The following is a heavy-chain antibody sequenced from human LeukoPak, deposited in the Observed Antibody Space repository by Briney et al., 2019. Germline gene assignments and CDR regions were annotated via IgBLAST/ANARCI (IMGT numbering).Heavy chain of an antibody. CDR3: ARGRDGYPWNF. CDR2: ISSSSSYI. J-gene: IGHJ4*02. V-gene: IGHV3-21*01. D-gene: IGHD5-24*01. Sequence: PGGSLRLSCAASGFTFNAYSMNWVRQTPGKGLEWVSSISSSSSYIYYADSVKGRFTISRDNAKNSLSLQMNSLRAEDTAVYYCARGRDGYPWNFWGQGTLVTVSS. CDR1: GFTFNAYS.